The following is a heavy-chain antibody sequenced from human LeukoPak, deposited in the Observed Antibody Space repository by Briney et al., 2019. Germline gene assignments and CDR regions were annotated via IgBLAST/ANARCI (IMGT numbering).Heavy chain of an antibody. J-gene: IGHJ5*02. CDR1: GFTFSSYA. CDR3: VRDAPNSRFDP. V-gene: IGHV3-74*01. D-gene: IGHD2/OR15-2a*01. CDR2: INNDGSKT. Sequence: GGSLRLSCAASGFTFSSYAMGWVRHVPGKGLVWVSHINNDGSKTTYADSVKGRFTISRDNAKNTLNLQMNNLRVEDSAVYFCVRDAPNSRFDPWGQGTLVTVSS.